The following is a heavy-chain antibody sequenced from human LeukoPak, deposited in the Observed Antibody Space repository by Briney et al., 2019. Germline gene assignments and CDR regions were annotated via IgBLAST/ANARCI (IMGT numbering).Heavy chain of an antibody. D-gene: IGHD1-20*01. J-gene: IGHJ6*02. CDR1: GGTFSSYA. V-gene: IGHV1-69*13. Sequence: GASVKVSCKASGGTFSSYAISWVRQAPGQGLEWMGGIIPIFGTANYAQKFQGRVTITADESTSTAYMELSSLRSEDTAVYYCARSMAVYNWNPYGMDVWGQGTTVTASS. CDR3: ARSMAVYNWNPYGMDV. CDR2: IIPIFGTA.